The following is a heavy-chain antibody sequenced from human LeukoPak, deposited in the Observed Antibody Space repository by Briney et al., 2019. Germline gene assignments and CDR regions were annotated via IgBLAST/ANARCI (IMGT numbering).Heavy chain of an antibody. CDR3: ARQEYYYGMDV. V-gene: IGHV4-39*01. J-gene: IGHJ6*02. CDR2: IYYSGST. Sequence: SETLSLTCTVSGGSISSSSYYWGWIRQPPGKGLEWIGIIYYSGSTYYNPSLKSRVTISVDTSKNQFSLKLSSVTAADTAVYYCARQEYYYGMDVWGQGTTVTASS. CDR1: GGSISSSSYY.